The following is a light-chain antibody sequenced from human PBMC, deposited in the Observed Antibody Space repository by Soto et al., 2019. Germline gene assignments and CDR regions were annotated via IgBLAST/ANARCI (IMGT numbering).Light chain of an antibody. CDR3: MQALQTPPT. CDR1: QSLLNTNGNNY. Sequence: DLVMTQSPLSLPVTPGEPASISCRSSQSLLNTNGNNYLDWYLQKPGQSPQLLIYLGSNRASGVPDRFSGTGSGTDFTLKISRLEAEDVGVYYCMQALQTPPTFGQGTKVEIK. CDR2: LGS. J-gene: IGKJ1*01. V-gene: IGKV2-28*01.